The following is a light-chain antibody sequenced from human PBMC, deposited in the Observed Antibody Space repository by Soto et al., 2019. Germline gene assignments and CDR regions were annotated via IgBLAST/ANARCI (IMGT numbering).Light chain of an antibody. V-gene: IGKV1-5*01. CDR1: RSVGAW. J-gene: IGKJ1*01. CDR3: QHYDVYPWT. Sequence: DIPMTQSPSPWFAPVGARATLPGRASRSVGAWLAWSHQKPGKAPKVLIYDASTLESGVPSRFSGSGSGTEFTLTISSLQPDDFATYYCQHYDVYPWTFGQGTKVEI. CDR2: DAS.